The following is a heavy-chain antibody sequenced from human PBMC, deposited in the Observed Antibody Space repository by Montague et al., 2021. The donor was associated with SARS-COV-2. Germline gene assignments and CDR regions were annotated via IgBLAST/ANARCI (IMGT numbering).Heavy chain of an antibody. Sequence: SLRLSCAASGFIFSDYYMTWIRQAPGKGLEWVSYISGSGSKTYYADSVKGRFTISRDTANNSVYLQMNFLGAEDTAVYYCARDQGGYGTFDIWGQGTMVTVSS. V-gene: IGHV3-11*01. D-gene: IGHD5-12*01. CDR3: ARDQGGYGTFDI. CDR2: ISGSGSKT. CDR1: GFIFSDYY. J-gene: IGHJ3*02.